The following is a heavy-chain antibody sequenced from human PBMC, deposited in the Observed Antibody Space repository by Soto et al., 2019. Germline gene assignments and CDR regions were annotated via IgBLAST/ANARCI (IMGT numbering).Heavy chain of an antibody. CDR2: INTGSGYT. CDR3: ARGRVYTGGSDADY. V-gene: IGHV1-18*01. Sequence: QVHLVQSGAEVKKPGSSVRVSCKTSGYTFSNYAISWVRQAPGQGLECMGWINTGSGYTNYAHDRVTMTNDASTYTAYLEVTSLRSDDTAIYYCARGRVYTGGSDADYWGQGTLVTVSS. D-gene: IGHD2-8*02. CDR1: GYTFSNYA. J-gene: IGHJ4*02.